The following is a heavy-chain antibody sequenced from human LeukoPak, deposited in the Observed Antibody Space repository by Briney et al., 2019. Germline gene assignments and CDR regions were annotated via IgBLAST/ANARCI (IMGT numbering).Heavy chain of an antibody. Sequence: GGSLRLSCAASGFTFSSYAMHWVRQAPGKGLEWAAVISYDGSNKYYADSVRGRFTISRDNSKNTLYLQMNSLRAEDTAVYYCASHHYSDSSGYGFDPWGQGTLVTVSS. J-gene: IGHJ5*02. CDR2: ISYDGSNK. D-gene: IGHD3-22*01. CDR1: GFTFSSYA. V-gene: IGHV3-30*04. CDR3: ASHHYSDSSGYGFDP.